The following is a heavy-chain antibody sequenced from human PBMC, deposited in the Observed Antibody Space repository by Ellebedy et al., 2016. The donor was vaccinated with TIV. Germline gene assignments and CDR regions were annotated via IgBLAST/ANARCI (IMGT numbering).Heavy chain of an antibody. CDR3: AKAVEPYHSYHGMDV. CDR1: GFTFSTYG. Sequence: PGGSLRLSCAASGFTFSTYGIHWVRQAPGKGLEWVALISYDGSIKYYADSVKGRFTISKDNSKNTLYLQMSSLRAEDTAVYYCAKAVEPYHSYHGMDVWGQGTTVTVSS. V-gene: IGHV3-30*18. CDR2: ISYDGSIK. J-gene: IGHJ6*02.